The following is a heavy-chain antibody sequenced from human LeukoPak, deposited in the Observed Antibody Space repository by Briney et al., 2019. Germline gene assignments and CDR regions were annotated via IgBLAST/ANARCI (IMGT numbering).Heavy chain of an antibody. Sequence: SEALSLTCSVSGGSISNSRHYWDWIRQPPGKGLEWIGSFPYSGTPYFNPSLKSRVTISLDTTKNQFSLKLTSVTAADTAVYYCAGGGSSWYKDAFDIWGQGTMVTVSS. CDR2: FPYSGTP. D-gene: IGHD6-13*01. V-gene: IGHV4-39*01. CDR3: AGGGSSWYKDAFDI. CDR1: GGSISNSRHY. J-gene: IGHJ3*02.